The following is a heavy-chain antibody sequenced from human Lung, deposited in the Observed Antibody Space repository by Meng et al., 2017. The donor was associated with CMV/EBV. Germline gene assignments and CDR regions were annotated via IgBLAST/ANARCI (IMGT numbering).Heavy chain of an antibody. Sequence: GSCSGYYWSWIRQPPGKGLEWIGEINHSGSTNYNPSLKSRVTISVDTSKNQFSLKLSSVTAADTAVYYCARVGGYCSSTSCDNWFDPWGQGTLVTVSS. J-gene: IGHJ5*02. CDR3: ARVGGYCSSTSCDNWFDP. CDR2: INHSGST. CDR1: GSCSGYY. V-gene: IGHV4-34*01. D-gene: IGHD2-2*01.